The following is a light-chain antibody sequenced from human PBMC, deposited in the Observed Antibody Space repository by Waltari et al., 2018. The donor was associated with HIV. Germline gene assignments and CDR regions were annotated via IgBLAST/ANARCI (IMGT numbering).Light chain of an antibody. CDR3: CSYAGSYTLVV. J-gene: IGLJ2*01. V-gene: IGLV2-11*01. CDR2: DVS. CDR1: SSAVGGYNY. Sequence: QSALTQPRSVSGSPGQSVTISCTGTSSAVGGYNYVPWYQQHPGKAPKLMIYDVSKRPSGVPDRFSGSKSGNTASLTISGLQAEDEADYYCCSYAGSYTLVVFGGGTKLTVL.